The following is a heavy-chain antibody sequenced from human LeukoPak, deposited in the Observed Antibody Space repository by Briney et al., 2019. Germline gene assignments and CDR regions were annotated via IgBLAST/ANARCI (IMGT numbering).Heavy chain of an antibody. Sequence: TSETLSLTCTVSGGSIRGSSYYWVWIRQPPGKGLEWIGTIYYSGSTYYNPSLKSRVTISADTSKNQLSLKVRSVTAADAAVYYCARSSGVVIHNWVDPWGQGTLVTVSS. CDR1: GGSIRGSSYY. CDR2: IYYSGST. CDR3: ARSSGVVIHNWVDP. J-gene: IGHJ5*02. V-gene: IGHV4-39*01. D-gene: IGHD3-3*01.